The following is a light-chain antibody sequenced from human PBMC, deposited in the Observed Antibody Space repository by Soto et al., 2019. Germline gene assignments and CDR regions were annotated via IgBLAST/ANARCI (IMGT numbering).Light chain of an antibody. CDR2: DAS. Sequence: EIVLTQSPATLSLSPGERATLSCRASQSVDIYLTWYQQKPGQAPRLLIYDASTRATGIPARFSGSGSGTDFTLTINSLEPEDFAVYYGRQQQRGVTFGQGTKLEIK. CDR1: QSVDIY. J-gene: IGKJ2*01. CDR3: RQQQRGVT. V-gene: IGKV3-11*01.